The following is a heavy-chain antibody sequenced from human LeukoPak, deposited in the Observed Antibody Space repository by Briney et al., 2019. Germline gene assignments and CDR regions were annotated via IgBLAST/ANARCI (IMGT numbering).Heavy chain of an antibody. D-gene: IGHD4-17*01. Sequence: ASVKVSCKASGYTFTGYYMHWVRQAPGQGLEWMGWMNPNSGSTGYAQKFQGRITMTRSTSISTAYMELSSLRSEDTAVYYCARGFRTTVTNFWFDPWGQGTLVTVSS. CDR2: MNPNSGST. CDR1: GYTFTGYY. CDR3: ARGFRTTVTNFWFDP. J-gene: IGHJ5*02. V-gene: IGHV1-8*02.